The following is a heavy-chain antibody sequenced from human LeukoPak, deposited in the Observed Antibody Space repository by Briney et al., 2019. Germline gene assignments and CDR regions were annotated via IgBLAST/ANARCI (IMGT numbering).Heavy chain of an antibody. CDR2: INNDGSTT. J-gene: IGHJ5*02. CDR3: ATFQFVVAT. Sequence: GGSLRLSCAASGFTFSSYWLHWVRQVPGRGLVWVSHINNDGSTTGYADSVKGRFTISRDNTKNTLYLQMNSLRAEDTAIYYCATFQFVVATWGQGTLVTVSS. D-gene: IGHD2-15*01. CDR1: GFTFSSYW. V-gene: IGHV3-74*01.